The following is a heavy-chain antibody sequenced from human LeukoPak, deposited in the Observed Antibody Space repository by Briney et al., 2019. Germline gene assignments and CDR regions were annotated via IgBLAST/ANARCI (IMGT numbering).Heavy chain of an antibody. V-gene: IGHV4-39*01. CDR1: GGSISSSSYY. J-gene: IGHJ4*02. CDR2: IYYSGNT. Sequence: SETLSLTCIVSGGSISSSSYYWGWIRQPPGKGLEWLGSIYYSGNTYYNPSLKSRVTISVDTSKNQFSLKLSSVTAADTAVYYCARQGSYSYGSGTYYNGHFDYWAQGILVTVSS. D-gene: IGHD3-10*01. CDR3: ARQGSYSYGSGTYYNGHFDY.